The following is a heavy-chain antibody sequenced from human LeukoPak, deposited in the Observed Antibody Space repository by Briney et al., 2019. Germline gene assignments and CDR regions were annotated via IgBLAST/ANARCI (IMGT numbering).Heavy chain of an antibody. V-gene: IGHV3-23*01. CDR1: GFTFSSYA. CDR3: AKDDGGSPPDAFDI. Sequence: GGSLRLSCAASGFTFSSYAMTWVRQAPGKGLEWVSTINYSGGSTYYADSVKGRFAISRDSSKNTVYLQMNGLRGEDTAVYYCAKDDGGSPPDAFDIWGQGTLVTVSS. J-gene: IGHJ3*02. D-gene: IGHD3-10*01. CDR2: INYSGGST.